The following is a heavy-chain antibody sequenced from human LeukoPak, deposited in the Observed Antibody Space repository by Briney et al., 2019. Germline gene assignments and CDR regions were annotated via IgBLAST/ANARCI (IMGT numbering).Heavy chain of an antibody. D-gene: IGHD6-19*01. Sequence: GASVKVSCKASGYTFTSYGISWVRQAPGQGLEWMGWISAYNGNTNYAQKLQGRVTMTTDTSTSTAYMELRSLRSDDTAVYYCARAGSGWYDPPEVYWGQGTLVTVSS. J-gene: IGHJ4*02. CDR3: ARAGSGWYDPPEVY. CDR2: ISAYNGNT. CDR1: GYTFTSYG. V-gene: IGHV1-18*01.